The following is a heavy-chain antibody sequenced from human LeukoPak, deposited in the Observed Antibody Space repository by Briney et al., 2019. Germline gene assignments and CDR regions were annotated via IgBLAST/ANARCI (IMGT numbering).Heavy chain of an antibody. CDR1: GGFIRSSSYY. D-gene: IGHD3-16*01. CDR3: ARLSHGDYFDY. Sequence: SETLSLTCTVSGGFIRSSSYYWGWIRQPPGKGLEWIGSIYYSGTTYYNPSLKSRVTISVDTSKNQLSLKLSSVTAADTAVYYCARLSHGDYFDYWGQGTLVTVSS. J-gene: IGHJ4*02. CDR2: IYYSGTT. V-gene: IGHV4-39*07.